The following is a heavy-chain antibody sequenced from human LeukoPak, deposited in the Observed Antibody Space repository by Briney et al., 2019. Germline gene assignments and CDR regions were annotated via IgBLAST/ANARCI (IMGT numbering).Heavy chain of an antibody. CDR1: GFTFSSYA. CDR3: AKTWNYNNWFDP. CDR2: ISGSGGST. Sequence: GRSLRLSCAASGFTFSSYAMHWVRQAPGKGLEWVSVISGSGGSTYYADSVKGRFTISRDNSKNTLYLQMNSLRAEDTAVYYCAKTWNYNNWFDPWGQGTLVTVSS. J-gene: IGHJ5*02. D-gene: IGHD1-7*01. V-gene: IGHV3-23*01.